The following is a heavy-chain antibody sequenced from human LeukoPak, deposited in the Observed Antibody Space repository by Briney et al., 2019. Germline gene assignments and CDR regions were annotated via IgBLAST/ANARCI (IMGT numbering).Heavy chain of an antibody. Sequence: GGSLRLSCLASGFTFSPYTLNWVRQAPGKGLDWVSFISSTSTYIYYADSLKGRFTISRDNAKNSLYLQMNSLRAEDTAVYYCARDDPRWGTSGDYWGQGTLVTVSA. J-gene: IGHJ4*02. CDR3: ARDDPRWGTSGDY. V-gene: IGHV3-21*01. D-gene: IGHD7-27*01. CDR2: ISSTSTYI. CDR1: GFTFSPYT.